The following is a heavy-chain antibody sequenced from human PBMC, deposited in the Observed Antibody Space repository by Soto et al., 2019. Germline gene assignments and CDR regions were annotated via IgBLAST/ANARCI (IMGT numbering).Heavy chain of an antibody. V-gene: IGHV4-30-4*01. D-gene: IGHD5-12*01. CDR3: ALRFGTA. CDR2: IYYSGTT. J-gene: IGHJ6*04. CDR1: GASISSGDYY. Sequence: SETLSLTCTVSGASISSGDYYCTWIRQPPGKGLEWIGYIYYSGTTYYNPSLKSRVTISLDTSKNRFSLKLSSVTAADTGVYYCALRFGTAWGKGTTVTVSS.